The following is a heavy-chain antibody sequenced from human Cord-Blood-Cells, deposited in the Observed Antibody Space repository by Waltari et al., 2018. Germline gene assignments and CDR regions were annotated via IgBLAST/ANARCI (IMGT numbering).Heavy chain of an antibody. CDR3: ASAGYNWGSDYFDY. CDR1: GFTVSSNY. J-gene: IGHJ4*02. Sequence: EVQLVESGGGLIQPGGSLRLSCAASGFTVSSNYISWVRQAPGKGLEWVSVIYSGGSTYYADSVKGRFTISRDNSKNTLYLQMNSLRAEDTAVYYCASAGYNWGSDYFDYWGQGTLVTVSS. D-gene: IGHD1-20*01. CDR2: IYSGGST. V-gene: IGHV3-53*01.